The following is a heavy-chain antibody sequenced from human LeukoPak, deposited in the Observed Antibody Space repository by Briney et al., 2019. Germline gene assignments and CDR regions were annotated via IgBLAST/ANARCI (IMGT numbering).Heavy chain of an antibody. D-gene: IGHD6-19*01. CDR2: ISGSGGST. CDR3: AKDVAPFGSGGWFINWFDP. V-gene: IGHV3-23*01. CDR1: GFTFSSYA. J-gene: IGHJ5*02. Sequence: GGSLRLSCAASGFTFSSYAMSWVRQAPGKGLEWVSAISGSGGSTYYADSVKGRFTISRDNSKNTLYLQMNSLRAEDTAVYYCAKDVAPFGSGGWFINWFDPWGQGTLVTVSS.